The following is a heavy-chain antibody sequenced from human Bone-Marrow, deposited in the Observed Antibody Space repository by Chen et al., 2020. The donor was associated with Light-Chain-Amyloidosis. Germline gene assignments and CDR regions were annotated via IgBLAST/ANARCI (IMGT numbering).Heavy chain of an antibody. Sequence: EVQLEQSGPEVKKPGESLKISCKGSGYTFPNYWIGWVRQMPGKGLEGMGVIYPDDSDARDSPSLEGQVTISADKSITTAYLQWRSLKASDTAMYYCARRRDGYNFDYWGQGTLVTVSS. CDR2: IYPDDSDA. V-gene: IGHV5-51*01. J-gene: IGHJ4*02. CDR3: ARRRDGYNFDY. CDR1: GYTFPNYW. D-gene: IGHD5-12*01.